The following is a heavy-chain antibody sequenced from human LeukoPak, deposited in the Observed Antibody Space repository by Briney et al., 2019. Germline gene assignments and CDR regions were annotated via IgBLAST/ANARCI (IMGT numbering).Heavy chain of an antibody. CDR2: INPNSGGT. Sequence: ASVNVSCKASGYTFTGYYMHWVRQAPGQGLEWVGRINPNSGGTNYAQKFQGRVTMTRDTSISTAYMELSRLRSDDTAVYYCARDSFQFSSGWLNWGQGTLVTVSS. CDR1: GYTFTGYY. V-gene: IGHV1-2*06. CDR3: ARDSFQFSSGWLN. J-gene: IGHJ4*02. D-gene: IGHD6-19*01.